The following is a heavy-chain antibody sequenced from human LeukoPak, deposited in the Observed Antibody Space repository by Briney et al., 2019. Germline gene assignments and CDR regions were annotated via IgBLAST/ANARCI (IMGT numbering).Heavy chain of an antibody. CDR3: ARLAGNYYDSSGYYRY. Sequence: GGSLRLSCAASGFTVSSNYMCWVRQAPGKGLEWVSVIYSGGSTYYADSVKGRFTISRDNSKNTLYLQMNSLRAEDTAVYYCARLAGNYYDSSGYYRYWGQGTLVTVSS. CDR1: GFTVSSNY. J-gene: IGHJ4*02. V-gene: IGHV3-53*01. CDR2: IYSGGST. D-gene: IGHD3-22*01.